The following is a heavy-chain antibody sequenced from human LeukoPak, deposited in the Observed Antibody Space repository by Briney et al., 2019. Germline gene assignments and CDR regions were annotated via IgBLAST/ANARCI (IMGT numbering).Heavy chain of an antibody. CDR1: GGSIRTYY. V-gene: IGHV4-4*07. Sequence: SETLSLTCTVSGGSIRTYYWSWIRQPAGKGLEWIGRIDTSGNTNYDPSLKSRITMSVDTSKNQFSLKLSSVTAADTAVYYCARAGSMVRGAFDYWGQGTLVTVSS. CDR2: IDTSGNT. CDR3: ARAGSMVRGAFDY. D-gene: IGHD3-10*01. J-gene: IGHJ4*02.